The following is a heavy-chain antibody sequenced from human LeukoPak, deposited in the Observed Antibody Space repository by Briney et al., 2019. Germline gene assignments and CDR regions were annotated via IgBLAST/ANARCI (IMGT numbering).Heavy chain of an antibody. CDR3: ARGSSGWYSVPY. CDR1: GYTFTSYY. V-gene: IGHV1-46*01. J-gene: IGHJ4*02. CDR2: INPSGGST. D-gene: IGHD6-19*01. Sequence: ASVKVSCKASGYTFTSYYMHWVRQAPGQGLGWMGIINPSGGSTRYAQKFQGRVTMTRDTSTSTVYMELSSLRSEDTAVYYCARGSSGWYSVPYWGQGTLVTVSS.